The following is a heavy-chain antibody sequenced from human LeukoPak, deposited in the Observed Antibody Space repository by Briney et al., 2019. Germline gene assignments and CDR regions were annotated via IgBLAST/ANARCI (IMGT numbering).Heavy chain of an antibody. CDR1: GFTFSNAW. J-gene: IGHJ4*02. CDR2: IKSKTDGGTT. Sequence: GGSLRLSCAASGFTFSNAWMSWVRQAPGKGLEWVGRIKSKTDGGTTDYAAPVKGRFTISRDDSKNTLYLRMNSLKTEDTAVYYCTTLRVTIFGVASDFDYWGQGTLVTVSS. V-gene: IGHV3-15*01. CDR3: TTLRVTIFGVASDFDY. D-gene: IGHD3-3*01.